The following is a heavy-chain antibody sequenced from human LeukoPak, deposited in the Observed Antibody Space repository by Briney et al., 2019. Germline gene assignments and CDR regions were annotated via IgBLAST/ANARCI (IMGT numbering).Heavy chain of an antibody. CDR2: IKSKTDGGTT. Sequence: PGGSLRLSCAASGFTFSNALMSWVRQAPGKGLEWVGRIKSKTDGGTTDHVAPVKGRFTISRDDSKNTVYVQMNSLKTEDTAVYYCTTDLWFGEFGMDVWGQGTTVIVSS. CDR3: TTDLWFGEFGMDV. V-gene: IGHV3-15*01. D-gene: IGHD3-10*01. CDR1: GFTFSNAL. J-gene: IGHJ6*02.